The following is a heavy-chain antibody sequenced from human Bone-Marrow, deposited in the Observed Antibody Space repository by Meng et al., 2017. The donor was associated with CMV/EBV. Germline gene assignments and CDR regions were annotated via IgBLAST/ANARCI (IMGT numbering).Heavy chain of an antibody. CDR3: ARDLVSSYDFWSGYYTIYYFDY. CDR1: GGTFSSYT. J-gene: IGHJ4*02. Sequence: ASVKVSCKASGGTFSSYTISWVRQAPGQGLEWMGIINPSGGSTSYAQKFQGRVTMTRDTSTSTVYMELSSLRSEDTAVYYCARDLVSSYDFWSGYYTIYYFDYWGQGTLVTVSS. V-gene: IGHV1-46*01. CDR2: INPSGGST. D-gene: IGHD3-3*01.